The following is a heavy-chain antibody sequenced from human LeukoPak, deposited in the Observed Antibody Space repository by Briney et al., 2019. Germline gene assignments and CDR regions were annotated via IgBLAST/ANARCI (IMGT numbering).Heavy chain of an antibody. CDR3: ARTYDTSSGWTRFFDY. V-gene: IGHV1-69*05. CDR1: GGTFSSYA. CDR2: IIPIFGTA. D-gene: IGHD6-19*01. J-gene: IGHJ4*02. Sequence: SVKVSCKASGGTFSSYAISWGRQAPGQGLEWMGRIIPIFGTANYAQKFQGRVTITTDESTSTAYMELSSLRSEDTAVYYCARTYDTSSGWTRFFDYWGQGTLVTVSS.